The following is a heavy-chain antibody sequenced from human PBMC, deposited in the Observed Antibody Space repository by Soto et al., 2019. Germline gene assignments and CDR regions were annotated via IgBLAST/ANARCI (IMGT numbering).Heavy chain of an antibody. CDR2: ISRSGSST. D-gene: IGHD2-2*01. V-gene: IGHV3-23*01. CDR3: AKDLSAGDIVVLPAAIGY. Sequence: GGSLRLSCAASGFPFSGYAMSWVRQAPGRGLEWVSTISRSGSSTYYADSVKGRFTISRDNSRNTLYLQLNSLRAEDTAVYYCAKDLSAGDIVVLPAAIGYWGQGALVTVSS. J-gene: IGHJ4*02. CDR1: GFPFSGYA.